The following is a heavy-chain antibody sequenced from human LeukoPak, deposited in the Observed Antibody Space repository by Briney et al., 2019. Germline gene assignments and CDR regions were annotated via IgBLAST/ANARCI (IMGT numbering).Heavy chain of an antibody. D-gene: IGHD3-22*01. CDR1: GGSISSSSYY. Sequence: SETLSLTCTVSGGSISSSSYYWGWIRQPPGKGLEWIGSIYYSGSTYYNPSLKSRVTISVDTSKNQFSLKLSPVTPEDTAVYYCARGGPKTYYYDSSGSTIPYYFDYWGQGTLVTVSS. V-gene: IGHV4-39*01. CDR2: IYYSGST. CDR3: ARGGPKTYYYDSSGSTIPYYFDY. J-gene: IGHJ4*02.